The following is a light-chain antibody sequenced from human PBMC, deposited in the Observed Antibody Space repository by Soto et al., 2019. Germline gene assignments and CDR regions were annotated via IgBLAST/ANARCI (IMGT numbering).Light chain of an antibody. CDR1: HSVSSSY. CDR2: GAS. J-gene: IGKJ5*01. Sequence: EIVLTQSPGTLSLSPGERATLSCRASHSVSSSYLAWYQQKPGQAPRLLIYGASSRATGIPDRFSGSGSGTAFTFTISRLEPEDFAVYYCQQYGSSPPITFGQGTRLEIK. V-gene: IGKV3-20*01. CDR3: QQYGSSPPIT.